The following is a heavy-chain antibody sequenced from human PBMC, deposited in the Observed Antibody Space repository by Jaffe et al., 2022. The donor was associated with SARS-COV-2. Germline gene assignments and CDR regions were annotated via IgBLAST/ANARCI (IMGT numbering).Heavy chain of an antibody. CDR1: GFQFSNYP. CDR2: INTHTGNP. CDR3: ARVTDSGFYGPAFDV. Sequence: QDLLVQSGSELRKPGASVKVSCQASGFQFSNYPIYWMRQAPGQGLEYLGWINTHTGNPTNAQDFTGRFVFSLDSSVGTTFLQINGLRAEDTAMYYCARVTDSGFYGPAFDVWGQGTMVTVSS. J-gene: IGHJ3*01. D-gene: IGHD3-22*01. V-gene: IGHV7-4-1*02.